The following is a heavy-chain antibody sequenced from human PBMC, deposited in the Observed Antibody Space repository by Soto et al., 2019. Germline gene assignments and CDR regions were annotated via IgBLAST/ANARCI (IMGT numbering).Heavy chain of an antibody. J-gene: IGHJ5*02. Sequence: QVQLQQWGAGLFKPSETLSLTCAVYGGSFSGFYWSWIRPPPGKGLGGIGEINHSGSTNYNPSLKSRVTISVDTSKNQFSLKLSSVTAADTAVYYCARRRIAAAGTLDWFDPWGQGTLVTVSS. V-gene: IGHV4-34*01. CDR2: INHSGST. CDR3: ARRRIAAAGTLDWFDP. D-gene: IGHD6-13*01. CDR1: GGSFSGFY.